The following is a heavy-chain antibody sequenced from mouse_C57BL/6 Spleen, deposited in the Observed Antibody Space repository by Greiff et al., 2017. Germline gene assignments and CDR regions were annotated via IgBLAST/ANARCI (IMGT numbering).Heavy chain of an antibody. J-gene: IGHJ4*01. Sequence: EVQLQQSGPVLVKPGASVKMSCKASGYTFTDYYMNWVKQSHGKSLEWIGVINPYNGGTSYNQKFKGKATLTVDKSSSTAYMELNSLTSEDSAVYYCARKGDSSGYDYAMDYWGQGTSVTVSS. V-gene: IGHV1-19*01. CDR1: GYTFTDYY. D-gene: IGHD3-2*02. CDR3: ARKGDSSGYDYAMDY. CDR2: INPYNGGT.